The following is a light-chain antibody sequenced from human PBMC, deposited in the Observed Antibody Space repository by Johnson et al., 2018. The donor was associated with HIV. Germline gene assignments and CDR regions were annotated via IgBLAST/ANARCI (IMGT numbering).Light chain of an antibody. CDR2: ENN. V-gene: IGLV1-51*02. CDR1: SSNIGNNY. CDR3: GTWDSSLSARYV. Sequence: QSVLTQPPSVSAAPGQKVTISCSGSSSNIGNNYVSWYQQLPGTAPKLLIYENNKRPSGIPDRFSGSKSGTSATLGITGLQTGDEADYYCGTWDSSLSARYVFGTVT. J-gene: IGLJ1*01.